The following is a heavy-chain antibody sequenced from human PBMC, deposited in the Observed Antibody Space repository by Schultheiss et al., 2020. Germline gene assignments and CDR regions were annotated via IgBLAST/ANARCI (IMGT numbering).Heavy chain of an antibody. Sequence: GGSLRLSCAASGFTFSSYSMNWVRQAPGKGLEWVSYISSSGSTIYYADSVKGRFTISRDNAKNSLYLQMNSLRAEDTALYYCARLNPTFWGLHYYYGMDVWGQGTTVTVSS. CDR1: GFTFSSYS. CDR3: ARLNPTFWGLHYYYGMDV. D-gene: IGHD2/OR15-2a*01. CDR2: ISSSGSTI. J-gene: IGHJ6*02. V-gene: IGHV3-48*04.